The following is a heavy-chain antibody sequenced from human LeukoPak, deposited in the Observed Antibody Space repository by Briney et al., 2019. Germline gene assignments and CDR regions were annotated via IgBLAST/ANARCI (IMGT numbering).Heavy chain of an antibody. CDR2: VSSSSSYT. CDR3: ARERGSGSY. D-gene: IGHD3-10*01. CDR1: GFTFSDYY. V-gene: IGHV3-11*06. Sequence: PGGSLRLSCAASGFTFSDYYMSWIRQAPGKGLEWVSYVSSSSSYTDYADSVKGRFTISRDNAKNSLYLQMNSLRAEDTAVYYCARERGSGSYWGQGTLVTVSS. J-gene: IGHJ4*02.